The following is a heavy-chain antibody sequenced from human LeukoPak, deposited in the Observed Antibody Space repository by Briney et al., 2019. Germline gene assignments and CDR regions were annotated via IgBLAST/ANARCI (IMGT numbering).Heavy chain of an antibody. Sequence: GASVTVSCKASGGTFSSYAISWVRQAPGQGLEWMGRIIPILGIANYAQKFQGRVTITADKSTSTAYMELSSLRSGDTAVYYCARAGAVAGTYDAFDIWGQGTMVTVSS. J-gene: IGHJ3*02. CDR1: GGTFSSYA. CDR2: IIPILGIA. D-gene: IGHD6-19*01. CDR3: ARAGAVAGTYDAFDI. V-gene: IGHV1-69*04.